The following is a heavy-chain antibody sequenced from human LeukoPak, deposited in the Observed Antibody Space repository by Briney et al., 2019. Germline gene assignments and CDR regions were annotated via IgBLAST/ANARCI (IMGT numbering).Heavy chain of an antibody. CDR1: GFTVSGNY. J-gene: IGHJ4*02. CDR2: IYSGGST. CDR3: ARETYCSRGVCHDINRYFDF. Sequence: GGSLRLSCAASGFTVSGNYMSWVRQAPGKGLEWVSVIYSGGSTYYADSVKGRFTISRDNSKNTLYLQMNSLRAEDTAVYYCARETYCSRGVCHDINRYFDFWGQGTLVTVSS. D-gene: IGHD2-21*01. V-gene: IGHV3-53*01.